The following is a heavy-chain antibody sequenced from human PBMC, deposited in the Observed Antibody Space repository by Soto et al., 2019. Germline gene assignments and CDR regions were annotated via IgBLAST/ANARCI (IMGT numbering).Heavy chain of an antibody. J-gene: IGHJ5*01. V-gene: IGHV1-69*17. D-gene: IGHD5-18*01. CDR3: ASLISDTRVIKGEGLDS. CDR2: IIPVFEIA. CDR1: GGTFSRFA. Sequence: QAQLVQSGAEVKKPGSSVKVSCKASGGTFSRFAFTWVRQAPGQGPEWMGGIIPVFEIANYGERFQGRLTISADKFTNTVFMELSNLRSEDTAMYYCASLISDTRVIKGEGLDSWGLGTLVTVSS.